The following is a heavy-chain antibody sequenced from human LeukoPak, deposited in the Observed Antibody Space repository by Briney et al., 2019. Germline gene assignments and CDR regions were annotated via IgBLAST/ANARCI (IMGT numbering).Heavy chain of an antibody. Sequence: SETLSLTCTVSGGSISSYYWSWIRQPPGKGLEWIGEINHSGSTNYNPSLKSRVTISVDTSKNQFSLKLSSVTAADTAVYYCARGYGSGSFQFGYWGQGTLVTVSS. V-gene: IGHV4-34*01. D-gene: IGHD3-10*01. J-gene: IGHJ4*02. CDR2: INHSGST. CDR3: ARGYGSGSFQFGY. CDR1: GGSISSYY.